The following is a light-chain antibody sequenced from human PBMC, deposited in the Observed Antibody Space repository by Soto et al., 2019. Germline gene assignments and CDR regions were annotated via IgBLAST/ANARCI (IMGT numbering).Light chain of an antibody. Sequence: QSVLTQPPSVSAAPGQRVSISCSGSDSNIGNNYISWYQQIPGTAPKLLVSGHNNRPSGVPDRFFGSKSGSSASLTIIGLQAEDEADYYCQSFDNSVSGSGVFGGGTKLTVL. CDR2: GHN. J-gene: IGLJ3*02. V-gene: IGLV1-40*01. CDR1: DSNIGNNYI. CDR3: QSFDNSVSGSGV.